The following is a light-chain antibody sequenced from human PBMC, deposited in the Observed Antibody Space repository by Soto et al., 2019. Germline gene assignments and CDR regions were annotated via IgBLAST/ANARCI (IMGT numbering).Light chain of an antibody. V-gene: IGLV2-8*01. CDR1: SSDVGGYDY. CDR2: EVT. CDR3: ISYAGNDRLGV. Sequence: QSALTQPPSASGSPGQSVTISCTGTSSDVGGYDYVSWYQQHPGKAPNLIIYEVTERPSGVPDRFSGSKSGNTASLTVSGLQSEDEANYYCISYAGNDRLGVFGGGTKLTVL. J-gene: IGLJ2*01.